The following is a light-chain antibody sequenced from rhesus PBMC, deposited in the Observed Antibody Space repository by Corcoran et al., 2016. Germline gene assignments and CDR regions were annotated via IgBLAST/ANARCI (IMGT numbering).Light chain of an antibody. Sequence: EIVMTQSPATLSLSPGERATLSCRASQSVSSSLAWYQQKPGQAPRLLNYGASSRATGIPDRFSGSGSGTEFTLTISSLEPEDFAVYYCQQYSNWPRTFGQGAKVEIK. CDR1: QSVSSS. V-gene: IGKV3-42*03. J-gene: IGKJ1*01. CDR2: GAS. CDR3: QQYSNWPRT.